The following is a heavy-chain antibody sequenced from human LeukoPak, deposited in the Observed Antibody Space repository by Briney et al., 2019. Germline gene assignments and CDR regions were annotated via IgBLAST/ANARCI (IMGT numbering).Heavy chain of an antibody. V-gene: IGHV4-59*01. Sequence: SETLSLTCTVSGVSLSSYYWSWIRQPPGEGREWSGYIYYRGSTNYNPSLKSRVTISVDTSKNQFSLKLSSVTAADTAVYFCARVTASFGGSYFIDYWGQGTLVTVSS. D-gene: IGHD1-26*01. CDR3: ARVTASFGGSYFIDY. J-gene: IGHJ4*02. CDR1: GVSLSSYY. CDR2: IYYRGST.